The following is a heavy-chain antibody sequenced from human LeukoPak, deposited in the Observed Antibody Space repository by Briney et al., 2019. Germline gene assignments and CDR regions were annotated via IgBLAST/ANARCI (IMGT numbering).Heavy chain of an antibody. V-gene: IGHV3-74*01. Sequence: PGGSLRLSCAASGFTFSDSWMHWVRLVPGRGLAWVARVKSDERSIRYADSVEGRFTISRDNAKSMVYLQMNSLRVEDTALYYCARDNDYKVDVWGKGTTVLVSS. CDR3: ARDNDYKVDV. CDR1: GFTFSDSW. CDR2: VKSDERSI. J-gene: IGHJ6*04. D-gene: IGHD4-11*01.